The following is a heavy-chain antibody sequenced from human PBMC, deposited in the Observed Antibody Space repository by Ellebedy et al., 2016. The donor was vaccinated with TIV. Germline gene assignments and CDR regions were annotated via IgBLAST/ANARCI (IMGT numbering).Heavy chain of an antibody. CDR1: GFLITGYE. Sequence: PGGSLRLSCAASGFLITGYEMNWVRQAPGKGLEWVSYIDSSGSAIHYADSVKGRFTISRDNARNSLYLQMTSLRADDTALYYCARVASSGWKGKWFDPWGQGTLVTVSS. J-gene: IGHJ5*02. CDR2: IDSSGSAI. V-gene: IGHV3-48*03. D-gene: IGHD6-19*01. CDR3: ARVASSGWKGKWFDP.